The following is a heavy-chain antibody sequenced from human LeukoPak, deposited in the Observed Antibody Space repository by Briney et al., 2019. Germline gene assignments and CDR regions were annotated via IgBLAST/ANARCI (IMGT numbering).Heavy chain of an antibody. D-gene: IGHD4-17*01. J-gene: IGHJ4*01. CDR2: IYYSGST. Sequence: PSQTLSLTCTVSGGSISSGDYYWSWIRQPPGKGLEWIGYIYYSGSTYYNPSLKSRVTISVDTSKNQFSLKLSSVTAADTAVYYCARADYDDYSLDYWGHGTLVTVSS. V-gene: IGHV4-30-4*08. CDR3: ARADYDDYSLDY. CDR1: GGSISSGDYY.